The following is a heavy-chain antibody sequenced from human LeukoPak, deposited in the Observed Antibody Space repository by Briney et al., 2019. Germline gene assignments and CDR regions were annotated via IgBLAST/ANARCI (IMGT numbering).Heavy chain of an antibody. V-gene: IGHV3-7*01. CDR2: IKQDGSEK. D-gene: IGHD3-10*01. CDR3: ARVRLWFGEFPYYFDY. Sequence: PGGSLRLSCAASGFTFSSYWMSWVRQAPGKGLEWVANIKQDGSEKYYVDSVKGRFTISRDNAKNSLYLQMNSLRAEDTAVYYYARVRLWFGEFPYYFDYWGQGTLVTVS. J-gene: IGHJ4*02. CDR1: GFTFSSYW.